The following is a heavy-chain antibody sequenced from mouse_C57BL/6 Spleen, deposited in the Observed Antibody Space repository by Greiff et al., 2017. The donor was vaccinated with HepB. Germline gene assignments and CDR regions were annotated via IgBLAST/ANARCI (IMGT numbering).Heavy chain of an antibody. Sequence: EVKLMESGGGLVKPGGSLKLSCAASGFTFSDYGMHWVRQAPEKGPEWVAYISSGSSTIYYADTVKGRFTISRDNAKNTLFLQMTSLRSEDTAMYYCARAELAYWYFDVWGTGTTVTVSS. CDR1: GFTFSDYG. V-gene: IGHV5-17*01. CDR2: ISSGSSTI. CDR3: ARAELAYWYFDV. J-gene: IGHJ1*03. D-gene: IGHD4-1*01.